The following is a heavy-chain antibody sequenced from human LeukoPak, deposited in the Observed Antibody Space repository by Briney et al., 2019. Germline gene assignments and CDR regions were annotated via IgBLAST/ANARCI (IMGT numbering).Heavy chain of an antibody. CDR3: SRDLFTSSSYFYYMDV. D-gene: IGHD6-6*01. CDR1: GFTFSSYA. Sequence: PGGCRRLSRAAAGFTFSSYAMHWVRQAPGKGLEYVSAVSSSGGSTYYANSVKGRFTISRDNSKNTLYLQMGSLRAEDMAVYYCSRDLFTSSSYFYYMDVWGKGTTVTVSS. V-gene: IGHV3-64*01. J-gene: IGHJ6*03. CDR2: VSSSGGST.